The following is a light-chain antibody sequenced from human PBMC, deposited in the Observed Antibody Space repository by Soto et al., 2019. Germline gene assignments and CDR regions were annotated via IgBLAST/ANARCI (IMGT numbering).Light chain of an antibody. CDR1: QSVSSY. Sequence: EIVLTQSPATLSLSPGERATLSCRASQSVSSYSAWYQQKPGQAPRLLIYDASNRATGIPARFSGSGSGTDFTLTSSSLEPEDFAVYYCQQRSNWPLTFGGGTKVEIK. V-gene: IGKV3-11*01. CDR3: QQRSNWPLT. CDR2: DAS. J-gene: IGKJ4*01.